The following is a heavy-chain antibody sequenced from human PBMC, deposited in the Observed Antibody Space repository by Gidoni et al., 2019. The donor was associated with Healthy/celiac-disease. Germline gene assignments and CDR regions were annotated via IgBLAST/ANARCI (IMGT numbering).Heavy chain of an antibody. Sequence: QVQLQESGPGLVKPSQTLSLTCTVSGCSISSGDYYWSWIRQPPGKGLEWIGNIYYSGSTYYNPSLKSRVSISVDTSKNQFSLKLSSVTAADTAVHYCARLLRLAATYYFDYWGQGTLVTVSS. CDR3: ARLLRLAATYYFDY. CDR1: GCSISSGDYY. J-gene: IGHJ4*02. CDR2: IYYSGST. D-gene: IGHD1-26*01. V-gene: IGHV4-30-4*01.